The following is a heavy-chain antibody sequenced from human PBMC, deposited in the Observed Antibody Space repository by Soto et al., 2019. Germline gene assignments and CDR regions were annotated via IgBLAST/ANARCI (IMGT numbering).Heavy chain of an antibody. V-gene: IGHV1-69*02. CDR2: IIPILGIA. D-gene: IGHD2-2*01. J-gene: IGHJ4*02. CDR1: GGTFSSYT. Sequence: SVKVSCKASGGTFSSYTISWVRQAPGQGLEWMGRIIPILGIANYAQKFQGRVTITADKSTSTAYMELSSLRSEDTAVYYCARVGCSSTSCYGDFDYWGQGTLVTVSS. CDR3: ARVGCSSTSCYGDFDY.